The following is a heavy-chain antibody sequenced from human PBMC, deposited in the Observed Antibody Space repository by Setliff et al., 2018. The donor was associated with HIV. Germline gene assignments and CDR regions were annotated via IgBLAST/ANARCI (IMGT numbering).Heavy chain of an antibody. V-gene: IGHV3-30*02. D-gene: IGHD4-4*01. CDR2: IRYDGSDK. J-gene: IGHJ4*02. Sequence: GGSLGLSCAASGFTFSNYGIHWVRQAPGKGLEWVAFIRYDGSDKYYADSVKGRFTISRDNSKNTVYLQMNSLRAEDTAMYYCAKTQTVITVYGPFDSWGQGTPVTVSS. CDR3: AKTQTVITVYGPFDS. CDR1: GFTFSNYG.